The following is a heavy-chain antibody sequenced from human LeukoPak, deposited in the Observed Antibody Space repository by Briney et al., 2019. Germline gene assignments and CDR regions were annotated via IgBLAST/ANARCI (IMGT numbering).Heavy chain of an antibody. CDR3: ARDGELRTPGGDCYHFDY. CDR2: INTNTGNP. V-gene: IGHV7-4-1*02. J-gene: IGHJ4*02. CDR1: GYTFTSYA. Sequence: RASVKVSCKASGYTFTSYAMNWVRQAPGQGLEWMGLINTNTGNPTYAQGFTGRFVFSLDTSVSTAYLQISSLKAEDTAVYYCARDGELRTPGGDCYHFDYWGQGTLVTVSS. D-gene: IGHD2-21*02.